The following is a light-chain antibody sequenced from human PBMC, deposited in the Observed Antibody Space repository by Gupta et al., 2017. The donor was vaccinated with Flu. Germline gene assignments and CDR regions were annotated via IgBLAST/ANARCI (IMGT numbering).Light chain of an antibody. Sequence: AIRMTQSPSSFSASTGDRVTITCRASQGISSYLAWYQQKPGKAPKLLIYAASTLQSGVPSRFSGSGSGTDFTLTISCLQSEDFATYDCQQYDSDPGTFGHGTKVDIK. CDR1: QGISSY. CDR3: QQYDSDPGT. J-gene: IGKJ3*01. CDR2: AAS. V-gene: IGKV1-8*01.